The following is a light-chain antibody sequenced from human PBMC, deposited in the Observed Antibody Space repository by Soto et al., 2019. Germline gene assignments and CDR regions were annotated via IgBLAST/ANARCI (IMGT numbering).Light chain of an antibody. CDR2: GAS. V-gene: IGKV3-20*01. J-gene: IGKJ1*01. CDR1: QSVSSSY. Sequence: EIVLTQPPGTLSLSPGERATLSCRASQSVSSSYLAWYQQKPGQAPRLLIYGASSRATGIPDRFSGSGSGTDFTLTISRLEPEDFAVYYCQQYGSSPWTFGQGTK. CDR3: QQYGSSPWT.